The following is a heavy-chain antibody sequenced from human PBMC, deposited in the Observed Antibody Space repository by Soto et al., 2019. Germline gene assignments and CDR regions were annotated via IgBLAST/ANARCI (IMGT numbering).Heavy chain of an antibody. D-gene: IGHD2-2*01. CDR1: GFTFRNYG. Sequence: GGSLRLSCAASGFTFRNYGMHWVRQGPGKRLEWVAFISYDGSNKYYADSVKGRLTISRDNSKNTLFLQMNSLRAEDTAVYFCAKEYCISTSCYTTDAVDIWGQGTMVTVSS. CDR3: AKEYCISTSCYTTDAVDI. J-gene: IGHJ3*02. V-gene: IGHV3-30*18. CDR2: ISYDGSNK.